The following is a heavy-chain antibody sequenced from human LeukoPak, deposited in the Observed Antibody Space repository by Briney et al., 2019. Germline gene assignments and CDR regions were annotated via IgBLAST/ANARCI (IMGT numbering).Heavy chain of an antibody. J-gene: IGHJ3*02. D-gene: IGHD3-22*01. V-gene: IGHV3-7*01. CDR2: IKQDGSEK. CDR1: GFTFSSYW. Sequence: AGGSLRLSCAASGFTFSSYWMSWVRQAPGEGLEWVANIKQDGSEKYYVDSVKGRFTISRDNAKNSLYLQMNSLRAEDTAVYYCARDPPKGYYYDSSGSTPTDAFDIWGQGTMVTVSS. CDR3: ARDPPKGYYYDSSGSTPTDAFDI.